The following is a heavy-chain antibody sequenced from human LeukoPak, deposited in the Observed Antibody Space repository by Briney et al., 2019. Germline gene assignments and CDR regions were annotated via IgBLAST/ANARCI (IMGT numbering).Heavy chain of an antibody. CDR3: TRDPHSSGWSNFDY. V-gene: IGHV4-59*01. J-gene: IGHJ4*02. Sequence: SETLSLTCTVSGGSISSYYWSWIRQPPGKGLEWIGYTYYSGSTNYNPSLKSRVTISVDTSKNQFSLKLSSVTAADTAVYYCTRDPHSSGWSNFDYWGQGTLVTVSS. CDR1: GGSISSYY. CDR2: TYYSGST. D-gene: IGHD6-19*01.